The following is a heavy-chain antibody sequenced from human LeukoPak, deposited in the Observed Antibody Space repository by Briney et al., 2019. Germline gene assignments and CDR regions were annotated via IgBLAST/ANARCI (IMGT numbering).Heavy chain of an antibody. V-gene: IGHV5-51*01. CDR3: ARIPYYYDSSGYHFDY. D-gene: IGHD3-22*01. CDR1: GYSFTSYW. J-gene: IGHJ4*02. CDR2: IYPGESDT. Sequence: GESLKISCKGSGYSFTSYWIGWVRQMPGKGLEWMGIIYPGESDTRYSPSFQGQVTISADKSISTAYLQWSSLKASDTAMYYCARIPYYYDSSGYHFDYWGQGTLVTVSS.